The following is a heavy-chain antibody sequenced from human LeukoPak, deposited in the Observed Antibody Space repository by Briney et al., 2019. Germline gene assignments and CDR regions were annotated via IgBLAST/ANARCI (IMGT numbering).Heavy chain of an antibody. CDR3: ARVRSAAAPPTGPYYYYMDV. V-gene: IGHV1-69*06. CDR1: GGTFSSYA. J-gene: IGHJ6*03. CDR2: IIPIFGTA. Sequence: SVKVSCKASGGTFSSYAISWVRQAPGQGLEWMGGIIPIFGTANYAQKFQGRVTITADKSTSTAYMELSSLRSEDTAVYYCARVRSAAAPPTGPYYYYMDVWGKGTTVTVSS. D-gene: IGHD6-13*01.